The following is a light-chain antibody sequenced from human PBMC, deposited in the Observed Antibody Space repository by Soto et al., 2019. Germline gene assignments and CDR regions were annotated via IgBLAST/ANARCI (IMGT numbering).Light chain of an antibody. CDR3: QKYDSVPLT. CDR1: QGINNF. Sequence: DIQMTQSPSSLSASVGDRVTITCRASQGINNFVAWYQQKPGEVPKLLIYAASTLQSGVPSWFSGSGFGTDFVLSISSLETEDVATYYCQKYDSVPLTFGGGTRVEIK. CDR2: AAS. V-gene: IGKV1-27*01. J-gene: IGKJ4*01.